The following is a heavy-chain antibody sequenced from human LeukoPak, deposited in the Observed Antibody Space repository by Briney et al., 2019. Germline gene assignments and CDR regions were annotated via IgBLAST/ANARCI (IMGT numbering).Heavy chain of an antibody. D-gene: IGHD6-19*01. CDR3: ARDSSGMY. Sequence: GGSLRLSCTASGFTFSTHWMYWVRQVPGKGLVGVSRINSDGSYTSYADSVKGRFTISRDNANNRLYLEMNSLRAEDTAVYYCARDSSGMYWGQGTLVTVFS. CDR1: GFTFSTHW. V-gene: IGHV3-74*01. J-gene: IGHJ4*02. CDR2: INSDGSYT.